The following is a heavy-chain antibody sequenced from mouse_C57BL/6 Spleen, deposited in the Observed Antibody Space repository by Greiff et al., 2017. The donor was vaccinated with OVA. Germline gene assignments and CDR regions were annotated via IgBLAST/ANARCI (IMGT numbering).Heavy chain of an antibody. V-gene: IGHV7-3*01. CDR3: ASLYSNYDAMDY. CDR1: GFTFTDYY. Sequence: EVHLVESGGGLVQPGGSLSLSCAASGFTFTDYYMSWVRQPPGKALEWLGFIRNKANGYTTEYSASVKGRFTISRDNSQSILYLQMNALRAEDSATYYCASLYSNYDAMDYWGQGTSVTVSS. CDR2: IRNKANGYTT. D-gene: IGHD2-5*01. J-gene: IGHJ4*01.